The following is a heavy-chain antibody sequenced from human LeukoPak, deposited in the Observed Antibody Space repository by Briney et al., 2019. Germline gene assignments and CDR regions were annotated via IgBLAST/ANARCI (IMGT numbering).Heavy chain of an antibody. D-gene: IGHD3-22*01. J-gene: IGHJ4*02. Sequence: GGALRLSCAASGFTFSHYGMQWVRQAPGKGLEWVAFIEFDGSNKNYAEYVKGRFSISRDNSKSMVYLQMDSLRVGDTAVYYCAKDARYDSRKSDWGQGTLVTVSS. CDR1: GFTFSHYG. CDR3: AKDARYDSRKSD. V-gene: IGHV3-30*02. CDR2: IEFDGSNK.